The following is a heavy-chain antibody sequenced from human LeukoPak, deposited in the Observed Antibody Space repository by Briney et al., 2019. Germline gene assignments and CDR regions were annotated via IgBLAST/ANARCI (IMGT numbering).Heavy chain of an antibody. CDR2: TYYRSNWYN. D-gene: IGHD4-23*01. V-gene: IGHV6-1*01. Sequence: QTLPLTCAISGDSVSRNGAAWNCIRQSPSRGLEWLGRTYYRSNWYNDYAGSVKSRITINPDTSKNQFSLQLNSVTPEDTAVYYCARSVGTIDPWGQGNLVTVSS. J-gene: IGHJ5*02. CDR3: ARSVGTIDP. CDR1: GDSVSRNGAA.